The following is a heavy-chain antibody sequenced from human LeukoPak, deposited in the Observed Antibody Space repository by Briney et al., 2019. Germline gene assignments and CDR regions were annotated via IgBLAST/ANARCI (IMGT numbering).Heavy chain of an antibody. CDR2: IRYGGSAK. Sequence: GGSLRLSCAASGFTFSTYGMHWVRQAPGRGLEWVAFIRYGGSAKYYADSVKGRFTISRDNSKNTLYLQMSSLRAEDTAVYYCAKNLGGHDYWGQGTLVTVSS. D-gene: IGHD2-15*01. CDR1: GFTFSTYG. CDR3: AKNLGGHDY. V-gene: IGHV3-30*02. J-gene: IGHJ4*02.